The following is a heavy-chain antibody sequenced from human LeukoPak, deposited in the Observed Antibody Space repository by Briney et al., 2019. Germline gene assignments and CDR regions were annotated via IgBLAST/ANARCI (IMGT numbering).Heavy chain of an antibody. V-gene: IGHV3-48*01. CDR2: ISSSSSTI. D-gene: IGHD1-26*01. J-gene: IGHJ6*03. CDR3: ARPGATIYYYYMDV. CDR1: GFTFSSYS. Sequence: GGSLRLSCAASGFTFSSYSMNWVRQAPGKGLEWVSYISSSSSTIYYADSVKGRFTISRDNAKNSLSLQMNSLRAEDTAVYYCARPGATIYYYYMDVWGKGTTVTVSS.